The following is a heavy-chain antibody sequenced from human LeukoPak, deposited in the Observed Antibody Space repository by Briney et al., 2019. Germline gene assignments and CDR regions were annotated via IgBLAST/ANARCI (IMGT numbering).Heavy chain of an antibody. Sequence: GGSLRLSCAASGFTFSSYWMSWVRQAPGKGLEWVANIKQDGSEKYYVDSVKGRFTISRDNAKNSLYLQMNSLRAEDTAVYYCARDNDGYGSGSYYHFDYWGQGTLVTVSS. CDR3: ARDNDGYGSGSYYHFDY. D-gene: IGHD3-10*01. J-gene: IGHJ4*02. V-gene: IGHV3-7*01. CDR1: GFTFSSYW. CDR2: IKQDGSEK.